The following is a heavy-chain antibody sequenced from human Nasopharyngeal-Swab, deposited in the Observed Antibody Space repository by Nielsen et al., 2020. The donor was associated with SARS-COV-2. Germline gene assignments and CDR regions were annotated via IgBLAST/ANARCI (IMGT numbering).Heavy chain of an antibody. Sequence: WIGQPPGKGLEWVSSISSSSSYIYYAVSVKGRFTISRDNAKNSLYLQMNSLRAEDTAVYYCARDHPHTAIDDWGQGTLVTVSS. D-gene: IGHD5-18*01. CDR2: ISSSSSYI. CDR3: ARDHPHTAIDD. V-gene: IGHV3-21*01. J-gene: IGHJ4*02.